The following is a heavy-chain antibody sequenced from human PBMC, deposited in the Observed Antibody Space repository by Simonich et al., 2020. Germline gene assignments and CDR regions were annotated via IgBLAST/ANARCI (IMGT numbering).Heavy chain of an antibody. D-gene: IGHD3-9*01. J-gene: IGHJ3*02. CDR2: IKQDGSEK. Sequence: EVQLVEFGGGLVQPGGSLRLSCAASGFTFSSSWMSWGRQAPGKGLEWVANIKQDGSEKYYVDSVKGRFTISRDNAKNSLYLQMNSLRAEDTAVYYCACLGTGDAFDIWGQGTMVTVSS. CDR3: ACLGTGDAFDI. CDR1: GFTFSSSW. V-gene: IGHV3-7*01.